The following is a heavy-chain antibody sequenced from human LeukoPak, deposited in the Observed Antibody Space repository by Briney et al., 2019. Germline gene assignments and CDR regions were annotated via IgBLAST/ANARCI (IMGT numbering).Heavy chain of an antibody. Sequence: GGSLRLSCAASGFTFSSYAMSWVRQAPGKGLEWVSAISGSGGSTYYADSVKGRSTISRDNSKNTLYLQMNSLRAEDTAVYYCAKGGDPYYYYYYMDVWGKGTTVTVSS. CDR1: GFTFSSYA. D-gene: IGHD3-16*01. J-gene: IGHJ6*03. V-gene: IGHV3-23*01. CDR3: AKGGDPYYYYYYMDV. CDR2: ISGSGGST.